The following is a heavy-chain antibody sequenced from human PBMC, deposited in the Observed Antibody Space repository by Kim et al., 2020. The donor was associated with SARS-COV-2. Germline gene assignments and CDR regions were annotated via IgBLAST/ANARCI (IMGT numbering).Heavy chain of an antibody. D-gene: IGHD2-21*02. V-gene: IGHV3-7*01. J-gene: IGHJ4*02. Sequence: KYGISVKGRFTISRDSAKISLFLQMNNLGAEDTAVYYCVTDGDFGRFDYWGQGTLVTVSS. CDR3: VTDGDFGRFDY.